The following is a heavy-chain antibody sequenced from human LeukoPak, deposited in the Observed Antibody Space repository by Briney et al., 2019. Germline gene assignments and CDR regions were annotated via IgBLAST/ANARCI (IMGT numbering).Heavy chain of an antibody. D-gene: IGHD3-10*01. CDR3: ARVRGSGSYGATYYYYYYYMDV. V-gene: IGHV1-46*01. Sequence: ASVKVSCKASGYSFISFYVHWVRQAPGQGLEWMGIISPSGSSTTYAQKFQGRVTITADKSTSTAYMELSSLRSEDTAVYYCARVRGSGSYGATYYYYYYYMDVWGKGTTVTVSS. J-gene: IGHJ6*03. CDR1: GYSFISFY. CDR2: ISPSGSST.